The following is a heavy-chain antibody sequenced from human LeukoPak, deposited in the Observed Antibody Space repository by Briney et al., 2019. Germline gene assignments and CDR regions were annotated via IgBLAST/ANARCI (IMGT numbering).Heavy chain of an antibody. D-gene: IGHD3-9*01. Sequence: GSLRLSCAASGFTFSSYWMSWVRQAPGKGLEWVSSISSSSSYIYYADSVKGRFTISRDNAKNSLYLQMNSLRAEDTAVYYCAIKPGYDILTGYPGGGQGTLVTVSS. CDR1: GFTFSSYW. CDR2: ISSSSSYI. V-gene: IGHV3-21*01. J-gene: IGHJ4*02. CDR3: AIKPGYDILTGYPG.